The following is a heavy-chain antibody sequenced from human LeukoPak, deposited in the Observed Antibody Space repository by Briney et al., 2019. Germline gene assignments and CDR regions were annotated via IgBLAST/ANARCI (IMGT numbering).Heavy chain of an antibody. CDR2: IYTSGST. CDR1: GGSISSGSYY. CDR3: ASGATGSY. Sequence: PSETLSLTCTVSGGSISSGSYYWSWIRQPAGKGLEWIGRIYTSGSTNYNPSLKSRVTISVDTSKNQFSLKLSSVTAADTAVYYCASGATGSYWGQGTLVTVSS. V-gene: IGHV4-61*02. D-gene: IGHD1-26*01. J-gene: IGHJ4*02.